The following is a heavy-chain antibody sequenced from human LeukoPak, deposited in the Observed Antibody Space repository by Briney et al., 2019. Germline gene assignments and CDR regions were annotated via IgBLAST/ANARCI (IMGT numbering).Heavy chain of an antibody. J-gene: IGHJ4*02. V-gene: IGHV3-21*01. CDR1: GFTLSSYS. CDR3: ARSIAAAGSFDY. CDR2: ISSSSSYI. D-gene: IGHD6-13*01. Sequence: PGGSLRLSCAASGFTLSSYSMNWVRQAPGKGLEWVSSISSSSSYIYYADSVKGRFTISRDNAKNSLYLQMNSLRAEDTAVYYCARSIAAAGSFDYWGQGTLVTVSS.